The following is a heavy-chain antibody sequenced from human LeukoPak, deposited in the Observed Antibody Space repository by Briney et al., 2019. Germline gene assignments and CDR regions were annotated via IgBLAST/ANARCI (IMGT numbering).Heavy chain of an antibody. D-gene: IGHD1-7*01. V-gene: IGHV1-8*01. J-gene: IGHJ5*02. Sequence: ASVKVSCKASGYTFTSYDINWVRQATGQGLEWMGWMNPNSGNTGYAQKFQGRVTITADESTSTAYMELSSLRSEDTAVYYCARNLGELRSWFDPWGQGTLVTVSS. CDR1: GYTFTSYD. CDR3: ARNLGELRSWFDP. CDR2: MNPNSGNT.